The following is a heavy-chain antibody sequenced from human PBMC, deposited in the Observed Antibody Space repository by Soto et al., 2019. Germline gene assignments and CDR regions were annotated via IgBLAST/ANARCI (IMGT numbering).Heavy chain of an antibody. CDR1: GDSISTYY. Sequence: QVQLQESGPGLVKPSETLSLTCTVSGDSISTYYWNWIRQPLGKGLEWIGYTYYIGRTNYNPSLNSRATISLDTSRNQISLNLNSVTAADTAIYYCARDVVGLTHFDYWGQGILVTVSS. D-gene: IGHD2-21*01. J-gene: IGHJ4*02. V-gene: IGHV4-59*13. CDR3: ARDVVGLTHFDY. CDR2: TYYIGRT.